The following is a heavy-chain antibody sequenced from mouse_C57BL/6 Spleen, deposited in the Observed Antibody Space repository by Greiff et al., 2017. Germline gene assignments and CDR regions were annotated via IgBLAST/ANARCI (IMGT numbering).Heavy chain of an antibody. V-gene: IGHV14-3*01. CDR3: ARASRITTVVFDY. J-gene: IGHJ2*01. Sequence: EVQLQQSVAELVRPGASVKLSCKASGYTFKNSYMHWVKQRPEQGLEWIGRIDPANGSTKYAPKFQGKATMTADTSSNTAYLQLSSLTSEDAAIYYYARASRITTVVFDYWGQGTTLTVSS. CDR2: IDPANGST. CDR1: GYTFKNSY. D-gene: IGHD1-1*01.